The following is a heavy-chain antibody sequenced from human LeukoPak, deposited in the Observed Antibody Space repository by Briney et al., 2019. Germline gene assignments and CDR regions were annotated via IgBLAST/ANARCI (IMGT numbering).Heavy chain of an antibody. CDR1: GFTCSSYW. CDR2: INSDGSST. J-gene: IGHJ4*02. D-gene: IGHD3-16*02. V-gene: IGHV3-74*01. CDR3: ARDPLHYDYVWRSYRNYFDY. Sequence: GGSLRLSCAASGFTCSSYWMHWVRHAPGKGLVWVSRINSDGSSTSYADSVKGRFTISRDNAKNTLYLQMNSLRAEDTAVYYCARDPLHYDYVWRSYRNYFDYWGQGTLVTVSS.